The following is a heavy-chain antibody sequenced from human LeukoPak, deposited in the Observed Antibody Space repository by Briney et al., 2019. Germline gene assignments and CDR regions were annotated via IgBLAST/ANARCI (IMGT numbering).Heavy chain of an antibody. CDR2: ISSSSSTI. D-gene: IGHD6-19*01. Sequence: PGVSLRLSCAASGFTFSSYSMNWVRQAPGKGLEWVSYISSSSSTIYYADSVKGRFTISRDNAKNSLYLQMNSLRAEDTAVYYCARDESSGWYGEDYGMDVWGQGTTVTVSS. CDR3: ARDESSGWYGEDYGMDV. V-gene: IGHV3-48*01. J-gene: IGHJ6*02. CDR1: GFTFSSYS.